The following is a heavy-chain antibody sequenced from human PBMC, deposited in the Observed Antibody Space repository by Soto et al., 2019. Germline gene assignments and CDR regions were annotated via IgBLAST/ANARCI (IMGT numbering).Heavy chain of an antibody. CDR3: ARGGVY. CDR2: ISGSGSTI. CDR1: GFTFSSHE. D-gene: IGHD2-8*01. V-gene: IGHV3-48*03. Sequence: LRLSCEATGFTFSSHEMNWIRQTPGKRLEWIAKISGSGSTINYADSVKGRFTISRDNVQRTLHLQMDSLRVEDTGVYYCARGGVYWGRGTLVTVSS. J-gene: IGHJ1*01.